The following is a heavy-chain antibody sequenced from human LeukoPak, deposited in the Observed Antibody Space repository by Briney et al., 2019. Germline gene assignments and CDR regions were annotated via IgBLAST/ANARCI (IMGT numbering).Heavy chain of an antibody. V-gene: IGHV1-18*01. CDR1: GYTFTSYG. CDR2: ISVYNGNT. J-gene: IGHJ3*02. D-gene: IGHD1-26*01. Sequence: GASVKVSCTASGYTFTSYGISWVRQAPGQGLEWMGWISVYNGNTNYAQKLQGRVTMTTDTSTSTAYMELRSLRSDDTAVYYCARAYYTEDAFDIWGQGTMVTVSS. CDR3: ARAYYTEDAFDI.